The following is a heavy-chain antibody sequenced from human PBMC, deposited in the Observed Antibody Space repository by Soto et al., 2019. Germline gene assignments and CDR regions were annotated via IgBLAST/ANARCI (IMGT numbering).Heavy chain of an antibody. Sequence: QVQLVQSGAEVKKPGSSVKVSCQASGGTFSSYAITWVRQAPGQGLEWMAGIIPIFGTTNYAQKFQGRVTITADESTSTAYMELSSLKYEDTAVYYCARGHCSGGNCDLDYWGQGTLVTDSS. J-gene: IGHJ4*02. D-gene: IGHD2-15*01. CDR3: ARGHCSGGNCDLDY. CDR2: IIPIFGTT. V-gene: IGHV1-69*12. CDR1: GGTFSSYA.